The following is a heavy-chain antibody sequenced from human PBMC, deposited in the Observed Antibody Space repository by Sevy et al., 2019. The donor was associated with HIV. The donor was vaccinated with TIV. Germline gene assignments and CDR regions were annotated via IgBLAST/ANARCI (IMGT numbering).Heavy chain of an antibody. CDR1: ELSFSSYW. CDR2: IKQDGSEK. J-gene: IGHJ5*02. V-gene: IGHV3-7*01. D-gene: IGHD4-4*01. Sequence: GGSLRLSCEASELSFSSYWMSWVRQAPGKGLEWVANIKQDGSEKNYVDSVKGRFTISRDNSKNTLFLQMNSLTVEDTAVYYCARETDNSARWLDPWGQGTLVTVSS. CDR3: ARETDNSARWLDP.